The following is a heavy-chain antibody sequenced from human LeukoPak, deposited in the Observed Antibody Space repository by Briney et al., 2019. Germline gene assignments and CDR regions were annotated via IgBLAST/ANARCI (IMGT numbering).Heavy chain of an antibody. V-gene: IGHV3-23*01. J-gene: IGHJ4*02. D-gene: IGHD3-3*01. CDR1: GFTFSSYA. CDR3: AKEDVLRFLEWLPYYFDY. Sequence: PGGSLRLSCAASGFTFSSYAMSWVRQAPGKGLEWVSVISGGGGSTYCADSVKGRFTISRDNSKNTLYLQMNSLRAEDTAVYYCAKEDVLRFLEWLPYYFDYWGQGTLVTVSS. CDR2: ISGGGGST.